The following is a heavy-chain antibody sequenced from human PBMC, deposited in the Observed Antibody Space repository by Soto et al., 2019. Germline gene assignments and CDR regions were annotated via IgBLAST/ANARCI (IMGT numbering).Heavy chain of an antibody. D-gene: IGHD2-21*02. V-gene: IGHV3-48*02. J-gene: IGHJ4*02. CDR2: ISSNGEKT. Sequence: VVLVESGGGLVSPGGSLRLSCVASGFRFSEHSMNWVRQAPGKGLQWISYISSNGEKTYYADSVKGRFTVSRDNAKNALFLQMNSLRDDDTATYYCARLPKGSLVTAWGQGARVTVSS. CDR1: GFRFSEHS. CDR3: ARLPKGSLVTA.